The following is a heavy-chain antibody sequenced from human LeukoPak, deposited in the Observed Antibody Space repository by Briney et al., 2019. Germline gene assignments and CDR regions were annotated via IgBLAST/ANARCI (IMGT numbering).Heavy chain of an antibody. D-gene: IGHD3-16*02. V-gene: IGHV4-34*01. J-gene: IGHJ3*01. CDR3: ARVLLGPYAYVWGSNPKPEPFDL. Sequence: PSETLSLTCTVSGGSISSYYWSWIRQPPGKGLEWIGEIHHSGSTNYNPSLKSRVIISVDTSKNQFSLKLNSVTAADTAVYYCARVLLGPYAYVWGSNPKPEPFDLWGQGTMVTVSS. CDR1: GGSISSYY. CDR2: IHHSGST.